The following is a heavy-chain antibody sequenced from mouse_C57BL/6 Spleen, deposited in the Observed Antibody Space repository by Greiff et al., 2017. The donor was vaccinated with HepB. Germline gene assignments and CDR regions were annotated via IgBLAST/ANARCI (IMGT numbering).Heavy chain of an antibody. CDR1: GFTFSDYY. D-gene: IGHD1-1*02. CDR3: ARDGGSYGYAMDY. Sequence: DVHLVESEGGLVQPGSSMKLSCTASGFTFSDYYMAWVRQVPEKGLEWVANINYDGSSTYYLDSLKSRFIISRDNAKNILYLQMSSLKSEDTATYYCARDGGSYGYAMDYWGQGTSVTVSS. V-gene: IGHV5-16*01. J-gene: IGHJ4*01. CDR2: INYDGSST.